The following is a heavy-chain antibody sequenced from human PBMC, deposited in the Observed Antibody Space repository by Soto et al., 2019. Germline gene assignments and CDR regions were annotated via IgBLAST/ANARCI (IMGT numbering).Heavy chain of an antibody. CDR1: GFSLSTSGVG. CDR3: APTYGDDDIMYV. Sequence: QITLKESGPTLVKPTQTLTLTCTFSGFSLSTSGVGVGWIRQPPGKALEWLAVIYWDDDKRYSPSLKSRLTITRATSKNQVVLTTTNMDPVSSVASYCAPTYGDDDIMYVWGQGTTVTVSS. D-gene: IGHD4-17*01. V-gene: IGHV2-5*02. J-gene: IGHJ6*02. CDR2: IYWDDDK.